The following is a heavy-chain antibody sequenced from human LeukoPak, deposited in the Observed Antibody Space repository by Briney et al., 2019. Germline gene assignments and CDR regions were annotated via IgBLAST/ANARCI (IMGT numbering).Heavy chain of an antibody. CDR1: GFTFGSSA. D-gene: IGHD6-13*01. CDR3: AKGSLGSWYYFDY. CDR2: FSRSGPDT. V-gene: IGHV3-23*01. J-gene: IGHJ4*02. Sequence: GGSLRLSCAASGFTFGSSAMSWVCQAPGKGPEWVSTFSRSGPDTYYADSVKGRFTIFRDNSKNTLYLQMNSLRAEDTAVYYCAKGSLGSWYYFDYWGQGTLVTVSS.